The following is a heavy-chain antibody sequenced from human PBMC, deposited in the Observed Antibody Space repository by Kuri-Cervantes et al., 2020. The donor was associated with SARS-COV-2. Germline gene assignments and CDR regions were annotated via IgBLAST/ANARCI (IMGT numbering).Heavy chain of an antibody. V-gene: IGHV3-64*01. CDR2: ISSNGGST. CDR1: GFTLSSYA. Sequence: GGSLRLSCAASGFTLSSYAMHWVRQAPGKGLEYVSAISSNGGSTYYANSVKGRFTISRDNSKNTLYLQMGSLRAEDMAVYYCARMGEPYYMDVWGKGTTVTVSS. J-gene: IGHJ6*03. CDR3: ARMGEPYYMDV. D-gene: IGHD3-16*01.